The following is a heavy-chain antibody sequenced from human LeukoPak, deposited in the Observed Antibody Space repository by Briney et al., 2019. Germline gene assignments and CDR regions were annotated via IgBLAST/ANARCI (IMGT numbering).Heavy chain of an antibody. CDR3: ARAEYYYDSSGYYLLNAFDI. J-gene: IGHJ3*02. CDR2: IYYSGST. V-gene: IGHV4-59*01. Sequence: PSETLSLTCTVSGGSISSYYWSWIRQPPGKGLEWIGYIYYSGSTNYNPSLKSRVTISVDTSKNQFSLKLSSVTAADTAVYYCARAEYYYDSSGYYLLNAFDIWGQGTMVTVSS. CDR1: GGSISSYY. D-gene: IGHD3-22*01.